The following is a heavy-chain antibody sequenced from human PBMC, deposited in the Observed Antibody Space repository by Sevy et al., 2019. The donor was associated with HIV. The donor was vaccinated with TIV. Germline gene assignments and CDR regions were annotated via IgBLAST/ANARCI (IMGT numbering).Heavy chain of an antibody. CDR2: ISYDGINK. J-gene: IGHJ5*02. CDR3: ARDAAEGQYSSSWYSNWLDP. V-gene: IGHV3-30*04. Sequence: GGSLRLSCAASGFIFSSYSMYWVRQAPGKGLEWVAVISYDGINKFYADSVKGRFTISRDNNAKNTVYLQMNSLRVYDTGIYYYARDAAEGQYSSSWYSNWLDPWGQGTLVTVSS. D-gene: IGHD6-13*01. CDR1: GFIFSSYS.